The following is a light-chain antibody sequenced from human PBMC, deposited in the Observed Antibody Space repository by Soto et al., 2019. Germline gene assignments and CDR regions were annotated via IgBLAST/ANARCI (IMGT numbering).Light chain of an antibody. Sequence: DIQMTQSPSTLSASVGDTVTITCRASQSLSYWLAWYQQKPGQAPKLLIHKASTLESGVPSRFSGSGSGTAFTLTLSSLQPDDFATFCCKQYGRIPYTFGQGTKLEIK. CDR1: QSLSYW. J-gene: IGKJ2*01. CDR2: KAS. CDR3: KQYGRIPYT. V-gene: IGKV1-5*03.